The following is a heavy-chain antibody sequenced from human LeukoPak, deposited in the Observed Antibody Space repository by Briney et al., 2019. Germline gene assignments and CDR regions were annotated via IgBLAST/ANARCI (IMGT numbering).Heavy chain of an antibody. CDR2: IRSKTNNYAT. V-gene: IGHV3-73*01. CDR3: RGSGYQY. Sequence: GGSLRLSCAASGFTFSGSAKHWVRQASGKGLEWVGRIRSKTNNYATAYAASVKVRFTISRDDSKNTAYLQMNSLKTEDTAVYYCRGSGYQYWGQGTLVTVSS. CDR1: GFTFSGSA. J-gene: IGHJ4*02. D-gene: IGHD3-22*01.